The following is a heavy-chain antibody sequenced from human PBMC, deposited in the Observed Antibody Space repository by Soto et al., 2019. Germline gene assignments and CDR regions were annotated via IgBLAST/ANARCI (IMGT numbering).Heavy chain of an antibody. V-gene: IGHV1-18*01. J-gene: IGHJ6*02. CDR3: ASGGIVVVPAAGGYYYGMDV. D-gene: IGHD2-2*01. Sequence: QVQLVQSGAEVKKPGASVKVSCKASGYTFTSYGISWVRQAPGQGLEWMGWISAYNGNTNYAQKLQGRVTMTTDTPTSTAYMELRSLRSDDTAVYYCASGGIVVVPAAGGYYYGMDVWGQGTTVTVSS. CDR1: GYTFTSYG. CDR2: ISAYNGNT.